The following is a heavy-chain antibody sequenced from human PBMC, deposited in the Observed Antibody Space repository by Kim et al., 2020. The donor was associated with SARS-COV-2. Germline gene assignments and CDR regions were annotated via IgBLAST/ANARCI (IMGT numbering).Heavy chain of an antibody. V-gene: IGHV3-7*01. CDR3: ATAPAGDYNHGY. CDR2: IKQDGGET. CDR1: GLSLSTYW. J-gene: IGHJ4*02. D-gene: IGHD4-17*01. Sequence: GGSLRLSCAASGLSLSTYWMSWVRQAPGKGLEWVANIKQDGGETHYVDSVKGRFTISRDNAKNSLFLQMNSLRGEDTAVYYCATAPAGDYNHGYWGQGILVTVSS.